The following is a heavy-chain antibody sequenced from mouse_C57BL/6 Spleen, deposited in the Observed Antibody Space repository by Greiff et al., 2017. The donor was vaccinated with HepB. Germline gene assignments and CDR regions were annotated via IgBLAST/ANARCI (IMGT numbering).Heavy chain of an antibody. J-gene: IGHJ3*01. CDR2: INPNNGGT. CDR1: GYTFTDYY. D-gene: IGHD2-4*01. CDR3: ARSAIYYDYSWFAY. V-gene: IGHV1-26*01. Sequence: VQLQQSGPELVKPGASVKISCKASGYTFTDYYMNWVKQSHGKSLEWIGDINPNNGGTSYNQKFKGKATLTVDKSSSTAYMELRSLTSEDSAVYYCARSAIYYDYSWFAYWGQGTLVTVSA.